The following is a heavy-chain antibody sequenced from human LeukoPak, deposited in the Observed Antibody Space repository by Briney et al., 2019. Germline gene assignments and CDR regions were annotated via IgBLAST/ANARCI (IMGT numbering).Heavy chain of an antibody. V-gene: IGHV4-38-2*02. CDR1: GYSISSGYY. CDR3: ARHGSARGYFDY. Sequence: SETLSLTCTVSGYSISSGYYWGWIRQPPGKGLEWIGSIYHSGSTYYNPSLKSRVTISVDTSKNQFSLKLNSVTAADTAVYYCARHGSARGYFDYWGQGTLVTVSS. D-gene: IGHD2-15*01. CDR2: IYHSGST. J-gene: IGHJ4*02.